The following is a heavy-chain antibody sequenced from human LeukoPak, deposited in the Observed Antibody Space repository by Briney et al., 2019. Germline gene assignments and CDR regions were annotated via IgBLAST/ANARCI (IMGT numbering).Heavy chain of an antibody. CDR3: ARDEGQELDAFDI. V-gene: IGHV1-18*01. CDR1: GYTFTSYD. J-gene: IGHJ3*02. Sequence: ASVKVSCKASGYTFTSYDISWVRQAPGQGLEWMGWISAYNGNTNYAQKLQGRVTTTTDTSTSTAYMDLRSLRSDDTAVYYCARDEGQELDAFDIWGQGTVVTVSS. D-gene: IGHD1-26*01. CDR2: ISAYNGNT.